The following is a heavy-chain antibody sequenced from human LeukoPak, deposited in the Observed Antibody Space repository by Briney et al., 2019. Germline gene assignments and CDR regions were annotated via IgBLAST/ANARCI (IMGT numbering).Heavy chain of an antibody. J-gene: IGHJ3*02. V-gene: IGHV1-2*02. CDR1: GYTFTGYY. CDR3: ARGIVVVVAASLGGAFDI. CDR2: INPNSGGT. Sequence: ASVKVSCKASGYTFTGYYMHWVRQAPGQGLEWMGWINPNSGGTNYAQKFQGRVTMTRDTSISTAYMELSRLRSDDTAVYYCARGIVVVVAASLGGAFDIWGQGTMVTVSS. D-gene: IGHD2-15*01.